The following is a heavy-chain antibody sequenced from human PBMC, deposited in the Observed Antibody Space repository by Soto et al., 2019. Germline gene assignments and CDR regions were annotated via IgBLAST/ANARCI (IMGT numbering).Heavy chain of an antibody. Sequence: QVQLVQSGAEVKKPGSSVKVSCQASGGTLRSYSISWVRQAPGQGLEWMGGIIPIFGTANYAQKFQGRVTIIADESTSTAYMELTNLKPEDSAVYYCARTPLDGKLPAYNCFEPRGQGTLVTVSS. D-gene: IGHD3-10*01. CDR1: GGTLRSYS. V-gene: IGHV1-69*01. CDR3: ARTPLDGKLPAYNCFEP. J-gene: IGHJ5*01. CDR2: IIPIFGTA.